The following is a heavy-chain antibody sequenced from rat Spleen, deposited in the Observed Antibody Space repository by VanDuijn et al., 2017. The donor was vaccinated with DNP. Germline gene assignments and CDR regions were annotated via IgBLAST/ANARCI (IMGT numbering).Heavy chain of an antibody. Sequence: EVQLVESGGGLVQPGRSLKLSCAASGFTFSNYYMAWVRQAPTKGLEWVATIIHDGSSIYYRDSVKGRFTISRDNAKSTLYLQMDSLRSEDTATYYCARLGRTLMVSISTGFDYWGQGVMVTVSS. V-gene: IGHV5-17*01. CDR1: GFTFSNYY. J-gene: IGHJ2*01. D-gene: IGHD1-12*03. CDR3: ARLGRTLMVSISTGFDY. CDR2: IIHDGSSI.